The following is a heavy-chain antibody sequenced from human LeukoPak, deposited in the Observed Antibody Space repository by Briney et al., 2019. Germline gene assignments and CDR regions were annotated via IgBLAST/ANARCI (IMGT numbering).Heavy chain of an antibody. CDR2: ISSNGGST. CDR1: GFTFSSYA. J-gene: IGHJ4*02. CDR3: ARGGVVVTAALDY. V-gene: IGHV3-64*01. Sequence: GGSLRLSCAASGFTFSSYAMHWVRQAPGKGLEYVSAISSNGGSTYYANSVKGRFTISRDNSKNTLYLQMGSLRAEDMAVYYCARGGVVVTAALDYWGQGTLVTVSS. D-gene: IGHD2-21*02.